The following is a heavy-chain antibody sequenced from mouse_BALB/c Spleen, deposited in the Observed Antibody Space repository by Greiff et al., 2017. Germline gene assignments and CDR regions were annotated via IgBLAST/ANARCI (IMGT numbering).Heavy chain of an antibody. CDR1: GYTFTSYW. Sequence: EVQLQQSGTVLARPGASVKMSCKASGYTFTSYWMHWVKQRPGQGLEWIGAIYPGNSDTSYNQKFKGKAKLTAVTSTSTAYMELSSLTNEDSAVYYCTRREDSSGSGWFAYWGQGTLVTVSA. J-gene: IGHJ3*01. CDR3: TRREDSSGSGWFAY. V-gene: IGHV1-5*01. CDR2: IYPGNSDT. D-gene: IGHD3-2*01.